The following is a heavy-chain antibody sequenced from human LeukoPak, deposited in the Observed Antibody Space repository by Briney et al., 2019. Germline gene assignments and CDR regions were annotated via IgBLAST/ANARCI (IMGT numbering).Heavy chain of an antibody. CDR1: GGSFSGYY. CDR3: ARDLRFRWFDP. V-gene: IGHV4-34*01. D-gene: IGHD3-10*01. Sequence: PSETLSLTCAVYGGSFSGYYWSWIRQPPGKGLEWIGEINHSGSTNYNPSLKSRVTISVDTSKNQFSLKLSSVTAADTAVYYCARDLRFRWFDPWGQGTLVTVSS. J-gene: IGHJ5*02. CDR2: INHSGST.